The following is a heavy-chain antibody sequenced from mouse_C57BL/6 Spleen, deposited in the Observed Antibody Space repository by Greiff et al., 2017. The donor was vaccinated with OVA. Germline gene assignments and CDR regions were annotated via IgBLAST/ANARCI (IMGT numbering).Heavy chain of an antibody. Sequence: QVQLQQPGAELVKPGASVKLSCKASGYTFTSYWMHWVKQRPGQGLEWIGMIHPNSGSTNYNEKFKSKATLTVDKSSSTAYIQLSSLTSEDSAVYYCARIYDGDFDVWGTGTTVTVSS. D-gene: IGHD2-3*01. J-gene: IGHJ1*03. CDR2: IHPNSGST. CDR3: ARIYDGDFDV. CDR1: GYTFTSYW. V-gene: IGHV1-64*01.